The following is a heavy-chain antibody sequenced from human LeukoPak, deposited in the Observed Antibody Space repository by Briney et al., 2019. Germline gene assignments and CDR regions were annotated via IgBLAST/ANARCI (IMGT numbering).Heavy chain of an antibody. CDR3: ARGRRRTFSDWFGP. J-gene: IGHJ5*02. CDR2: IIPNFGTA. CDR1: GCTFTSYS. V-gene: IGHV1-69*06. Sequence: GASVKVSCKASGCTFTSYSISWVRQAPGQGLECMGGIIPNFGTANYAQKFQGRVTITADKSPSTAYMELSSLRSEDTAVYYCARGRRRTFSDWFGPWGQGTLVTVSS.